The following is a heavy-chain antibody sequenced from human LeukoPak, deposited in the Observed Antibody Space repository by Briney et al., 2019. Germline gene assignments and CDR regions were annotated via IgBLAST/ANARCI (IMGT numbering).Heavy chain of an antibody. V-gene: IGHV1-18*01. CDR1: GYTFTSHG. CDR3: ARDGIAAAGTGPRNYYYGMDV. Sequence: ASVKVSCKASGYTFTSHGISWVRQAPGQGLEWMGWISAYNGNTNYAQKLQGRVTMTTDTSTSTAYMELRSLRSDDTAVYYCARDGIAAAGTGPRNYYYGMDVWGQGTTVTVSS. CDR2: ISAYNGNT. J-gene: IGHJ6*02. D-gene: IGHD6-13*01.